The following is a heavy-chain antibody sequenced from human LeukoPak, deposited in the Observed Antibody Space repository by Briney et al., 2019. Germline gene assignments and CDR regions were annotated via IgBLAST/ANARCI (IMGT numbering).Heavy chain of an antibody. Sequence: SGTLSLTCTVSSDSIFTSNWWSWVRQPPGKGLEWIGQIFHSGSTSYSPSLKSRVTISMDKSKNQISLRLTSVTAADTAVYYCARDRSDFWSGYHHDAFDIWGQGTMVTVSS. J-gene: IGHJ3*02. CDR1: SDSIFTSNW. CDR3: ARDRSDFWSGYHHDAFDI. V-gene: IGHV4-4*02. CDR2: IFHSGST. D-gene: IGHD3-3*01.